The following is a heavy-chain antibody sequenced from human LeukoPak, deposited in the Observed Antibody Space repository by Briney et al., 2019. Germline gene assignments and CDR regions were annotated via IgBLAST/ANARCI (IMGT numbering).Heavy chain of an antibody. CDR3: ARGYGDYEPFDY. D-gene: IGHD4-17*01. CDR1: GGSISSYY. V-gene: IGHV4-59*08. CDR2: IYYSGST. J-gene: IGHJ4*02. Sequence: SETLSLTCTVSGGSISSYYRSWIRQPPGKGLEWIGYIYYSGSTNYNPSLKSRVTISVDTSKNQFSLKLSSVTAADTAVYYCARGYGDYEPFDYWGQGTLVTVSS.